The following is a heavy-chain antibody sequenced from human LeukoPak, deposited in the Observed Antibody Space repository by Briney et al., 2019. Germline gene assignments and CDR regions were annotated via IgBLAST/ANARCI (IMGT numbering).Heavy chain of an antibody. CDR2: IYPSGGST. CDR1: GYTFTSYY. J-gene: IGHJ5*02. V-gene: IGHV1-46*01. CDR3: ARAELLRSCGFDP. D-gene: IGHD3-10*02. Sequence: ASVRVSSTASGYTFTSYYMHWVRQAPGQGVERMGIIYPSGGSTSYAQQFQGRVTMTRDMSTSTVYKELSSLRSEDTAVYYCARAELLRSCGFDPWGQGTLVTVSS.